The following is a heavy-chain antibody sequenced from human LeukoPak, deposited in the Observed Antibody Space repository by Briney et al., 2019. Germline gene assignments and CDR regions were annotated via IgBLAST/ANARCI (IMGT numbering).Heavy chain of an antibody. CDR2: ISSSGSTI. Sequence: GGSLRLSCAASGFTFSSYEMNWVRQAPGKGLEWVSYISSSGSTIYYADSVKGRFTISRDNAKNSLYLQMNSLRAEDTAVYYCAKDRGAHHRRIAVADWTHWGQGTLVTVSS. CDR1: GFTFSSYE. J-gene: IGHJ4*02. D-gene: IGHD6-19*01. CDR3: AKDRGAHHRRIAVADWTH. V-gene: IGHV3-48*03.